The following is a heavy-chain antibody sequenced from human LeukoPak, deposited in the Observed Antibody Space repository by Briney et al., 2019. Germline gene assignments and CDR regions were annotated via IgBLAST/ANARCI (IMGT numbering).Heavy chain of an antibody. Sequence: AGGSLRLSCEASGFTFSSYAMHWVRQAPGKGLEWVAVISYDGRNKYYADSVKGRFTMSRDNSKNTLYLQMNSLRAEDTAVYYCAKDMYISSGWYPGRGVGYYFDYWGQGTLVTVSS. J-gene: IGHJ4*02. CDR1: GFTFSSYA. CDR3: AKDMYISSGWYPGRGVGYYFDY. V-gene: IGHV3-30*04. D-gene: IGHD6-19*01. CDR2: ISYDGRNK.